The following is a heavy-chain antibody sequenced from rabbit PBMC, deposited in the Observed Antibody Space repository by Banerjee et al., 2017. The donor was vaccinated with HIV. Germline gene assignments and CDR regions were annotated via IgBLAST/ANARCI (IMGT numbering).Heavy chain of an antibody. CDR3: ARHGSSSVWGGDL. J-gene: IGHJ4*01. CDR1: GFSFSSSYY. Sequence: QSLEESGGDLVKPGASLTLTCTASGFSFSSSYYMCWVRQAPGKGLEWIGCIWTGNSKTAYANWAKGRFTISKTSSTTVTLQMTSLTAADTATYFCARHGSSSVWGGDLWGPGTLVTVS. V-gene: IGHV1S40*01. D-gene: IGHD4-1*01. CDR2: IWTGNSKT.